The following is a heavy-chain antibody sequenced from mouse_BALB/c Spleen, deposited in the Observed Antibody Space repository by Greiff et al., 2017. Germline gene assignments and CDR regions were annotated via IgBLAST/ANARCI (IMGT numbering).Heavy chain of an antibody. Sequence: DVKLVESGGGLVQPGGSLKLSCAASGFTFSSYGMSWVRQTPDKRLELVATINSNGGSTYYPDSVKGRFTISRDNAKNTLYLQMSSLKSEDTAMYYCARDRRRPFDYWGQGTTLTVSS. J-gene: IGHJ2*01. CDR2: INSNGGST. CDR1: GFTFSSYG. CDR3: ARDRRRPFDY. V-gene: IGHV5-6-3*01.